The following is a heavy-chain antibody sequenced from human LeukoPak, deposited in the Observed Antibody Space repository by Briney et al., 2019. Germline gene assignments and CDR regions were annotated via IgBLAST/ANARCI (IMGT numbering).Heavy chain of an antibody. V-gene: IGHV3-23*01. CDR3: ARMTDASGRYGSGSH. CDR2: ITDSGVSP. J-gene: IGHJ4*01. Sequence: GGSLRLSCAASGLTFSNFAMSWVRQAPGKGLEWVSSITDSGVSPFYAGSLSGRFTITRDNSKNTLYLQMKSVRATDTATYYSARMTDASGRYGSGSHWGQGTLVAVSS. D-gene: IGHD3-10*01. CDR1: GLTFSNFA.